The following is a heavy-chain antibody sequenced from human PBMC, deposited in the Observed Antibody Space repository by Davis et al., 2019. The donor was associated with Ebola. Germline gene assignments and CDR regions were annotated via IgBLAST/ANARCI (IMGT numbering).Heavy chain of an antibody. CDR3: AKPHTSGPK. D-gene: IGHD2-8*02. Sequence: GESLKISCAASGFTFSSYAMSWVRQAPGKGLEWVSAISGSGGSTYYADSVKGRFTISRDNSKNTLYLQMNSLRAEDTATYYCAKPHTSGPKWGQGTLVTVSS. CDR2: ISGSGGST. V-gene: IGHV3-23*01. CDR1: GFTFSSYA. J-gene: IGHJ4*02.